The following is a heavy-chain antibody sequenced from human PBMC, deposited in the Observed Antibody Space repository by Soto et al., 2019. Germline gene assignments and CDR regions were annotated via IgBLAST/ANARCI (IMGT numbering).Heavy chain of an antibody. CDR2: IYYSGST. V-gene: IGHV4-31*03. Sequence: TSETLSLTCTVSGGSISSGGYYWSWIRQHPGKGLEWIGYIYYSGSTYYNPSLKSRVTISVDTSKNQFSLKLSSVTAADTAVYYCARDLRPVDYYYGMDVWGQGTTVTVSS. CDR3: ARDLRPVDYYYGMDV. D-gene: IGHD6-6*01. J-gene: IGHJ6*02. CDR1: GGSISSGGYY.